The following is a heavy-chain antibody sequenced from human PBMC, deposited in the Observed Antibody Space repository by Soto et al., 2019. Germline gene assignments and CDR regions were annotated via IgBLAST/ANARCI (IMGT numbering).Heavy chain of an antibody. Sequence: SETLSLTCAVYGGSFSGYYWSWIRQPPGKGLEWIWEINHSGSTNYNPSLKSRVAISVDTSKNQFSLKLSSVTAADTAVYYCARYPMDVWGQGTTVTVSS. CDR2: INHSGST. CDR3: ARYPMDV. CDR1: GGSFSGYY. J-gene: IGHJ6*02. V-gene: IGHV4-34*01.